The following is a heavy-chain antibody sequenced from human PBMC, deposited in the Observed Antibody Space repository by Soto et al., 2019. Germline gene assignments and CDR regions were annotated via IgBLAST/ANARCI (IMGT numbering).Heavy chain of an antibody. CDR3: ARAHYYYYYMDV. Sequence: QVQLVQSGAEVKKPGASVKVSCKASGYTFTSYDINWVRQATGQGLEWMGWMNPNSGNTGYAQKFQGRVPMTRNTSISTAYMELSSLRSEDPAVYYCARAHYYYYYMDVWGKGTTVTVSS. J-gene: IGHJ6*03. V-gene: IGHV1-8*01. CDR1: GYTFTSYD. CDR2: MNPNSGNT.